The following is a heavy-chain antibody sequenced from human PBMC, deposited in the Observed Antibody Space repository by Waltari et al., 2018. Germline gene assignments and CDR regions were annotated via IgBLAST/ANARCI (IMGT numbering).Heavy chain of an antibody. CDR3: ARGGSFGGVIVTPFDY. D-gene: IGHD3-16*02. J-gene: IGHJ4*02. CDR1: GGSISSSSYY. Sequence: QLQLQESGPGLVKPSETLSLTCTVSGGSISSSSYYWGWIRQPPGKGLEWIGSIYYSGSTYYNPSLKSRVTISVDTSKNQFSLKLSSVTAADTAVYYCARGGSFGGVIVTPFDYWGQGTLVTVSS. V-gene: IGHV4-39*07. CDR2: IYYSGST.